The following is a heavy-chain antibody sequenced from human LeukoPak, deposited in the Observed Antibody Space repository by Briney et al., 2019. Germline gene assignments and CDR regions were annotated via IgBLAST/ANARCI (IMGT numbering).Heavy chain of an antibody. V-gene: IGHV3-11*04. CDR2: ISSSGSTI. D-gene: IGHD2-2*01. CDR3: AARDDCSSTSCSDY. J-gene: IGHJ4*02. Sequence: PGGSLRLSCAASGFTFSDYYMSWIRQAPGKGLEWVSYISSSGSTIYYADSVKGRFTISRDNAKNSLYLQMNSLRAEDTAVYYCAARDDCSSTSCSDYWGQGTLVTVSS. CDR1: GFTFSDYY.